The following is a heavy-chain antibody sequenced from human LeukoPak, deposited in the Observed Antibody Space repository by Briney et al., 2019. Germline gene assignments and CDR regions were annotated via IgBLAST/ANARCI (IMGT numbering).Heavy chain of an antibody. Sequence: SETLSLTCTVSGGSISSSSYYWGWIRQPPGKGLEWIGSIYYSGSTYYNPSLESRVTISVDTSKNQFSLKLSSVTAADTAVYYCARRNIYDIAAAENDYWGQGTLVTVSS. CDR1: GGSISSSSYY. V-gene: IGHV4-39*01. D-gene: IGHD6-13*01. CDR3: ARRNIYDIAAAENDY. CDR2: IYYSGST. J-gene: IGHJ4*02.